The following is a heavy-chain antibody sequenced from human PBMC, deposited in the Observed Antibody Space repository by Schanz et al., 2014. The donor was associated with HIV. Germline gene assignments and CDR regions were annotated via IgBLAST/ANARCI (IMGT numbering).Heavy chain of an antibody. Sequence: VQLVESGGGLVQPGRSLRLSCAVSGFTFSNYAMHWVRQAPGKGLEWVAVISYDGSNKYYADSVKGRFTISRDNPKNTLYLQMNSLRAEDTAIYYCARSPDWAGTDAFDIWGQGTMVTVSS. J-gene: IGHJ3*02. CDR3: ARSPDWAGTDAFDI. CDR1: GFTFSNYA. CDR2: ISYDGSNK. D-gene: IGHD6-19*01. V-gene: IGHV3-30-3*01.